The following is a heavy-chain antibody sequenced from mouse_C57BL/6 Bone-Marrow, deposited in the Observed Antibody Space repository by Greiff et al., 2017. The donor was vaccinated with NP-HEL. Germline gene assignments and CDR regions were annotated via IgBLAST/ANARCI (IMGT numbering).Heavy chain of an antibody. CDR2: IWTGGGT. CDR1: GFSLTSYA. D-gene: IGHD1-1*01. J-gene: IGHJ4*01. Sequence: VHLVESGPGLVAPSQSLSIPCTVSGFSLTSYAISWVRQPPGKGLEWLGVIWTGGGTNYNSALKSRLSISTDNSTSHDFLKMNSLRTDDTARYYCARKGNTVVADYYAMDYWGQGTSVTVSS. CDR3: ARKGNTVVADYYAMDY. V-gene: IGHV2-9-1*01.